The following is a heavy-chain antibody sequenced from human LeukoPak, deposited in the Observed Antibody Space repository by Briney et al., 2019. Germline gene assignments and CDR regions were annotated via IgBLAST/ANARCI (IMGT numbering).Heavy chain of an antibody. D-gene: IGHD6-19*01. CDR2: INWNGGST. V-gene: IGHV3-20*04. CDR1: GSTFDDYG. Sequence: GGSLGLSCAASGSTFDDYGMSWVRQAPGKGLEWVSGINWNGGSTGYADSVKGRFTISRDNAKNSLYLQMNSLRAEDTALYYCARLHRIAVAGRIQNWGQGTLVTVSS. J-gene: IGHJ4*02. CDR3: ARLHRIAVAGRIQN.